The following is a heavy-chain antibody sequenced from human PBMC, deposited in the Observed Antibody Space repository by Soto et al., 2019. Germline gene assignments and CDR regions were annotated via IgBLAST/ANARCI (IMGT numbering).Heavy chain of an antibody. J-gene: IGHJ5*02. D-gene: IGHD4-4*01. CDR3: VRGGSNYAS. V-gene: IGHV3-7*01. CDR1: GFTFSDSW. Sequence: EVQLVESGGGLVQPGGSLRLSCTASGFTFSDSWMTWVRQAPGKGLEWVARIKPDESEKKYSDSVKGRFSISRDNAKNSMYLQMGGLRGEDTAVYYCVRGGSNYASWGQGTLVTVSS. CDR2: IKPDESEK.